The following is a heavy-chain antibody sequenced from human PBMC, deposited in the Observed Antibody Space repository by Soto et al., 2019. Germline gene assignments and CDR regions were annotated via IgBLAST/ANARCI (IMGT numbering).Heavy chain of an antibody. CDR2: VNGGNGNT. D-gene: IGHD1-26*01. Sequence: ASVKVSCKASGYTFTSYPIHWVRQAPGQRLEWMGWVNGGNGNTHYSQKFQGRVTFTRDTSASTAYMELSSLRSEDTAVYYCARVGALYFDYWGQGALLTVSS. J-gene: IGHJ4*02. CDR3: ARVGALYFDY. CDR1: GYTFTSYP. V-gene: IGHV1-3*01.